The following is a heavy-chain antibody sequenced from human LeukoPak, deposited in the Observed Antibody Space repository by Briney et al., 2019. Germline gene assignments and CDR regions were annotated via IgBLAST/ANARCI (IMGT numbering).Heavy chain of an antibody. V-gene: IGHV3-21*01. D-gene: IGHD2-15*01. CDR3: ARSELSPSDFDY. Sequence: GGSLRLSCAASGFTFSSYNMNWVRQAPGKGLDWVSSISSTSSYISYTDSVKGRFTISRDNAKNSLYLQMNSLRVEDTAVYYCARSELSPSDFDYWGQGTLVTVSS. CDR2: ISSTSSYI. J-gene: IGHJ4*02. CDR1: GFTFSSYN.